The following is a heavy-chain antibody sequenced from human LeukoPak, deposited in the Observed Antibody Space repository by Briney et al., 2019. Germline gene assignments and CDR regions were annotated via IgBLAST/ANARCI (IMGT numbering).Heavy chain of an antibody. Sequence: GGSLRLSCAASGFTLSSYGMHWVRQAPGKGLEWVAFIRYDGSNKYYADSVKGRFTISRDNSKNTLYLQMNSLRAEDTAVYYCAKDSGPEAAAGLEWFDYWGQGTLVTVSS. CDR1: GFTLSSYG. V-gene: IGHV3-30*02. CDR3: AKDSGPEAAAGLEWFDY. J-gene: IGHJ4*02. D-gene: IGHD6-13*01. CDR2: IRYDGSNK.